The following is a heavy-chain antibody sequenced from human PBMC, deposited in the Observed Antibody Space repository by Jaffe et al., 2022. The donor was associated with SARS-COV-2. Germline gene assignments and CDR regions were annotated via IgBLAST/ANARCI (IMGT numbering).Heavy chain of an antibody. CDR1: GFTFSNYA. CDR3: ARPGERAYYDIVTGTEWDY. V-gene: IGHV3-30-3*01. J-gene: IGHJ4*02. CDR2: TSSDGSSE. D-gene: IGHD3-9*01. Sequence: QVQLVESGGGVVQPGRSLRLSCAASGFTFSNYAMHWVRQAPGKGLEWVAVTSSDGSSEYYAGSVKGRFTISRDNSKNTLYLQMNSLRLEDTAVYYCARPGERAYYDIVTGTEWDYWGQGTLVSVSS.